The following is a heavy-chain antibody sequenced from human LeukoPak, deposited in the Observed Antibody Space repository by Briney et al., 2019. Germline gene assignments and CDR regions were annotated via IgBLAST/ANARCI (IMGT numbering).Heavy chain of an antibody. V-gene: IGHV3-9*01. CDR3: ARYYSGSFHSPILY. CDR1: GFTFDGYA. D-gene: IGHD1-26*01. Sequence: GRSLRLSCEASGFTFDGYAMYWVRQAPGKGLEWVSGINWNSDTIGYADSVKGRFTISRDDAKNSLYLQMNSLRAEDTAVYYCARYYSGSFHSPILYWGQGTLVTVSS. CDR2: INWNSDTI. J-gene: IGHJ4*02.